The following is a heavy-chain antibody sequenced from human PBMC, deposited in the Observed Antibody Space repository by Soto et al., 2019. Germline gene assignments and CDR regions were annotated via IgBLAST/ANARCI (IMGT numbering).Heavy chain of an antibody. D-gene: IGHD1-20*01. CDR3: AREGGDITGNTSPLFWFDP. CDR1: GGTFSSYA. Sequence: ASVKVSCKASGGTFSSYAISWVRQAPGQGLEWMGGIIPIFGTANYAQKFQGRVTITADESTSTAYMELSSLRSEDTAVYYCAREGGDITGNTSPLFWFDPWGQGTLVTVSS. J-gene: IGHJ5*02. CDR2: IIPIFGTA. V-gene: IGHV1-69*13.